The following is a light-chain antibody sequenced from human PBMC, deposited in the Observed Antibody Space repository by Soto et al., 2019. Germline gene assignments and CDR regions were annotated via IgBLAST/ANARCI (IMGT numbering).Light chain of an antibody. CDR3: QHYCGSST. Sequence: DIVLTQSPVTLSLSPGESATLSCRASQSISSNYLAWYQQEPGQAPRLLIYAASSRATGISDRFRGSGSGTDFTLTISRLAPEDFALYYCQHYCGSSTFGGGTKVEIK. V-gene: IGKV3-20*01. J-gene: IGKJ4*01. CDR1: QSISSNY. CDR2: AAS.